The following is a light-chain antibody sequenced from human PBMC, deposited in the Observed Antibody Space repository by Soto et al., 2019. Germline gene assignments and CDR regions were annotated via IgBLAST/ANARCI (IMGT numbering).Light chain of an antibody. CDR1: QSVCRD. CDR3: QHRHN. Sequence: DIVLTQSPATLSLSPGERATLSCRASQSVCRDFAWYQQKPGQAPRLLIYDASNRATGIPARFSGSGSGTDFTLTINSLQPEDFAVYYCQHRHNFGPGTKVDFK. CDR2: DAS. J-gene: IGKJ3*01. V-gene: IGKV3-11*01.